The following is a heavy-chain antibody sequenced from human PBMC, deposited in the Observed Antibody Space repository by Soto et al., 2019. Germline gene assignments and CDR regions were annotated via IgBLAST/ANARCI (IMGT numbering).Heavy chain of an antibody. Sequence: ASVKVSCKASGYTFTSYDINWVRQATGQGLEWMGWMNPNSGNTGYAQKFQGRVTMTRNTSISTAYMELSSLRSEDTAVYYCARGGFSPYYYYYMDVWGKGTTVTVSS. V-gene: IGHV1-8*01. CDR1: GYTFTSYD. J-gene: IGHJ6*03. CDR2: MNPNSGNT. D-gene: IGHD3-10*01. CDR3: ARGGFSPYYYYYMDV.